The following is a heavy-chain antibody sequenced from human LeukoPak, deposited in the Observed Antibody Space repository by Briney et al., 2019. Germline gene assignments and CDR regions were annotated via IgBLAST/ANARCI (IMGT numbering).Heavy chain of an antibody. V-gene: IGHV3-30*04. CDR3: ASGLGSGWYFDY. J-gene: IGHJ4*02. CDR1: GFTFSTYA. D-gene: IGHD6-19*01. CDR2: ISYDGRTK. Sequence: GGSLRLSCAASGFTFSTYAMHWVRQAPGKGLEWMTVISYDGRTKYYADSVEGRFTISRDNSKNSLYLQMNSLRAEDTAVYYCASGLGSGWYFDYWGRGTLVTVSS.